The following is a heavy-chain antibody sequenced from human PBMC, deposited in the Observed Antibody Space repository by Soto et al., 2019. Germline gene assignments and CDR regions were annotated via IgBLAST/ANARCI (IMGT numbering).Heavy chain of an antibody. J-gene: IGHJ4*02. Sequence: QITLKESGPTLVKPTQTLTLTCTFSGFSLSTSGVGVGWIRQPPGKALEWLALIYWDDDKRYSPSLKSRLTITKDTSKNHVVLTRTNMDPVDTATEYCAYLYGSSWFDYWGQGTLVTVSS. D-gene: IGHD6-13*01. CDR1: GFSLSTSGVG. CDR2: IYWDDDK. CDR3: AYLYGSSWFDY. V-gene: IGHV2-5*02.